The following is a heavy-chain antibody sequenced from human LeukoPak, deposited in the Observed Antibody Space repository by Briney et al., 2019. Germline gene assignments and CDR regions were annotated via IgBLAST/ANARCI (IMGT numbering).Heavy chain of an antibody. CDR2: IYYNGNT. CDR1: GGSINIHY. Sequence: SDTLSLTCTVSGGSINIHYWSWIPQPPGKGLELMRYIYYNGNTNYNHSLKSRLTILVDTSKDQFSLKLSAVTAADTAVYYCARDGEHQYDSSVVYLQHWGQGTRVTVSS. J-gene: IGHJ1*01. D-gene: IGHD3-22*01. CDR3: ARDGEHQYDSSVVYLQH. V-gene: IGHV4-59*11.